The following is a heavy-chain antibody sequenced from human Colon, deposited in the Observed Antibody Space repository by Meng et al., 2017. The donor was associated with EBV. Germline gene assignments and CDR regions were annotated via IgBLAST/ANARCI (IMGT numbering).Heavy chain of an antibody. Sequence: VQVLGAGGGLAPPWGSLRLSCAVSGFTFISHTMSWVRQAPGKGLEWVSGISGGGDNIYYADSVKGRFTISRDNSKNTVDLQMNSLRAEDTAVYYCVPSPGGQGTLVTVSS. CDR2: ISGGGDNI. CDR3: VPSP. J-gene: IGHJ4*02. CDR1: GFTFISHT. D-gene: IGHD1-14*01. V-gene: IGHV3-23*01.